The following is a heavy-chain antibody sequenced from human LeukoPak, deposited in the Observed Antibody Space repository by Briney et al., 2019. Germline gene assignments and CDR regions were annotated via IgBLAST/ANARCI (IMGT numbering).Heavy chain of an antibody. D-gene: IGHD2-21*02. CDR2: IKQDGSEK. CDR1: GFTFSSYW. CDR3: AKDIVVVTAGSNAFDI. J-gene: IGHJ3*02. V-gene: IGHV3-7*03. Sequence: PGGSLRLSCAASGFTFSSYWMSWVRQAPGKGLEWVANIKQDGSEKYYVDSVKGRFTISRDNSKNTLYLQMNSLRAEDTAVYYCAKDIVVVTAGSNAFDIWGQGIMVTVSS.